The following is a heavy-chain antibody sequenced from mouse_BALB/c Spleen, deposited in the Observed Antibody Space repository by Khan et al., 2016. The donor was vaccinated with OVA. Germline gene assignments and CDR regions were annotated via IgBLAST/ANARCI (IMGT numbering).Heavy chain of an antibody. CDR3: ARVDYGYGFAY. V-gene: IGHV7-3*02. Sequence: EVELVESGGGLVQPGGSLRLSCATSGFTFTDYYMNWVRQPPGKALEWLGFIRKKASGYTTEYSPSVKGRFTISRDNSQSILYLQMNTLRAEDSATYSGARVDYGYGFAYWGQGTLVTVSA. J-gene: IGHJ3*01. D-gene: IGHD1-2*01. CDR1: GFTFTDYY. CDR2: IRKKASGYTT.